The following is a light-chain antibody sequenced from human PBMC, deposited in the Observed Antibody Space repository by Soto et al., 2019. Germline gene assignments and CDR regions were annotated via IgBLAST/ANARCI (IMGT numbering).Light chain of an antibody. CDR3: HQYDNAPFT. CDR2: GAS. Sequence: EIVLTQSPGTLSLSPGERATLSCRASQSVSSNYLAWYQQRPGQSPRLLVYGASSRATGIPDRFSGSGFGTDFALTISRLEPEDSAVYYCHQYDNAPFTFGHGTRVGIK. V-gene: IGKV3-20*01. J-gene: IGKJ3*01. CDR1: QSVSSNY.